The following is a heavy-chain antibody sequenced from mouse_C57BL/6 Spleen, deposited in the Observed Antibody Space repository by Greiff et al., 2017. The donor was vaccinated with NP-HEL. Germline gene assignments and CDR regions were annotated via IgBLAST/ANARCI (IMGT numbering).Heavy chain of an antibody. CDR2: ISYSGST. Sequence: EVQLQQSGPGMVKPSQSLSLTCTVTGYSITSGYDWHWIRHFPGNKLEWMGYISYSGSTNYNPSLKSRISITHDTSKNHFFLKLNSVTTEDTATYYCARGGTGKFAYWGQGTLVTVSA. CDR3: ARGGTGKFAY. D-gene: IGHD4-1*01. V-gene: IGHV3-1*01. J-gene: IGHJ3*01. CDR1: GYSITSGYD.